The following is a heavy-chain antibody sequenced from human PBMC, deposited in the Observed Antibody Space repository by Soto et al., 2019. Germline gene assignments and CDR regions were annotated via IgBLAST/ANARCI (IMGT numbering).Heavy chain of an antibody. CDR3: ASAGNSGSYYGLDY. CDR2: INSDGSST. CDR1: GFTFSSYW. V-gene: IGHV3-74*01. J-gene: IGHJ4*02. Sequence: PGGSLRLSCAASGFTFSSYWMHWVRQAPGKGLVWVSRINSDGSSTSYADSVKGRFTISRDNAKNTLYLQMNSLRAEDTAVYYCASAGNSGSYYGLDYWGQGTQVTVSS. D-gene: IGHD1-26*01.